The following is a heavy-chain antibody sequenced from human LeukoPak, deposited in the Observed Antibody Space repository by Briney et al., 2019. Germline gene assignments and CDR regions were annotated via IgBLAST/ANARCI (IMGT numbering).Heavy chain of an antibody. D-gene: IGHD3-3*01. J-gene: IGHJ6*03. CDR2: IGGSGTRT. CDR3: ARDGFIPYYDFWSGYGYYMDV. CDR1: GFTFSRDW. V-gene: IGHV3-23*01. Sequence: GGSLRLSCAASGFTFSRDWMNWVRQAPGKGLEWVSGIGGSGTRTYYADSVKGRFTISRDNAKNSLYLQMNSLRAEDTAVYYCARDGFIPYYDFWSGYGYYMDVWGKGTTVTVSS.